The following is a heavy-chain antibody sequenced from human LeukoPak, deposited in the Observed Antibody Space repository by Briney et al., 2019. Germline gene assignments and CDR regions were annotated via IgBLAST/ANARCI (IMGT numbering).Heavy chain of an antibody. CDR2: IYHSGST. CDR3: ARLDGGWELNLDY. V-gene: IGHV4-4*02. CDR1: GGSISSSNW. D-gene: IGHD1-26*01. Sequence: PSGTLSLTCAVSGGSISSSNWWSWVRQPPGKGLEWIGEIYHSGSTNYNPSLKSRVTISVDKSKNQFSLKLSSVTAADTAVYYCARLDGGWELNLDYWGQGTLVTVSS. J-gene: IGHJ4*02.